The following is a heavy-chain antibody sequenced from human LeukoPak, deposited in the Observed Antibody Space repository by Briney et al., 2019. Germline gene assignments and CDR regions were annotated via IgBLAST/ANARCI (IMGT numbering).Heavy chain of an antibody. CDR2: ISGSGGST. CDR1: GFTFSSYV. V-gene: IGHV3-23*01. J-gene: IGHJ4*02. CDR3: AKGRVYGDYGLGY. Sequence: GGSLRLSCAASGFTFSSYVMSWVRQAPGKGLEWVSAISGSGGSTYYADSVKGRFTISRDNSKNTLYLQMNSLRAEDTAVYYCAKGRVYGDYGLGYWGQGTLVTVSS. D-gene: IGHD4-17*01.